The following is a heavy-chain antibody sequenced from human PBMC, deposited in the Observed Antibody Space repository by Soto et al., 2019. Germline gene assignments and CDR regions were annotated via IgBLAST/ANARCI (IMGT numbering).Heavy chain of an antibody. CDR1: GGTFSSYA. J-gene: IGHJ3*02. CDR3: ARDTFLIRYYDSSALGSDAFDI. CDR2: IIPIFGTA. V-gene: IGHV1-69*13. Sequence: GASVKVSCKASGGTFSSYAISWVRQAPGQGLEWMGGIIPIFGTANYAQKFQGRVTITADESTSTAYMELSSLRSEDTAVYYCARDTFLIRYYDSSALGSDAFDIWCPGTMVTVSS. D-gene: IGHD3-22*01.